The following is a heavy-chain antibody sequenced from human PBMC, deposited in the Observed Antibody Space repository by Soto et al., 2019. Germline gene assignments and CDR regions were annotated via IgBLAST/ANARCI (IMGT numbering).Heavy chain of an antibody. CDR2: INGGSTT. CDR1: GFTFSSYA. CDR3: AKDKDWSGVYGMDV. V-gene: IGHV3-23*01. D-gene: IGHD3-3*01. Sequence: XESLLISCAASGFTFSSYAMSWVRQAPGKGLEWVTAINGGSTTYYADSVKGRFTISRDNSKNTLYLQMNSLRAEDTAVYYCAKDKDWSGVYGMDVWGQGTTVTVSS. J-gene: IGHJ6*02.